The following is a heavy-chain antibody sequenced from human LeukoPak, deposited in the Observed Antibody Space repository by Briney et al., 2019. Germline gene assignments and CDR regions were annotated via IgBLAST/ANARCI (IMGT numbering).Heavy chain of an antibody. CDR1: GDSISSRSHY. V-gene: IGHV4-39*01. D-gene: IGHD2-8*02. CDR3: ARLPTDLLALDY. J-gene: IGHJ4*02. CDR2: ISYSANT. Sequence: SETLSLTCTVSGDSISSRSHYWGWIRQPPGKGLEWIGSISYSANTYYNPSLKSRVTISLDTSNNQFSLKLTSVTAADTAVFYCARLPTDLLALDYWGPGTLVTVSS.